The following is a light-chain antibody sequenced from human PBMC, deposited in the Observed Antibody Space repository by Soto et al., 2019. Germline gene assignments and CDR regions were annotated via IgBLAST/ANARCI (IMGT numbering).Light chain of an antibody. CDR3: QQLNSSPFT. V-gene: IGKV1-9*01. J-gene: IGKJ3*01. Sequence: IQLTQSPSSLSASVGDRVTITCRASQGISSYLAWYQQKPGKAPKLLIYAASTLQSGVPSSFSGSVSGTDFTLTISSLQPEDFATYYCQQLNSSPFTFGPGTKVDIK. CDR2: AAS. CDR1: QGISSY.